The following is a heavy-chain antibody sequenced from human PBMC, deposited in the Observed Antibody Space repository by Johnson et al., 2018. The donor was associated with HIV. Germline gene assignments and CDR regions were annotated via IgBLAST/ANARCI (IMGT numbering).Heavy chain of an antibody. V-gene: IGHV3-11*04. Sequence: AAGGVTISDSYMSWIRQAPGKGLEWVSYIRSSNSGSTTYYADSVKGRFTVSRDNAKNSLFLQMNSLRAEDTAVYYCAREGMYSSYQGSFDIWGQWTMVTVSS. CDR3: AREGMYSSYQGSFDI. CDR1: GVTISDSY. CDR2: IRSSNSGSTT. D-gene: IGHD6-6*01. J-gene: IGHJ3*02.